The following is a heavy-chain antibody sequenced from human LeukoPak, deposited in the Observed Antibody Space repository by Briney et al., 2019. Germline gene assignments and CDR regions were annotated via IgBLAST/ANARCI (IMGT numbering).Heavy chain of an antibody. J-gene: IGHJ4*02. CDR2: IYPGDSDT. CDR3: ARRMGGSYYESSGAFDY. CDR1: GYSFTTYW. D-gene: IGHD1-26*01. Sequence: AESLQISCKGSGYSFTTYWIAWVRQMPGKGLEWMVMIYPGDSDTRYSPSFQGQVTISADKSISTAYLQWSSLKASDTAMYYCARRMGGSYYESSGAFDYWGLGTLVTVSS. V-gene: IGHV5-51*01.